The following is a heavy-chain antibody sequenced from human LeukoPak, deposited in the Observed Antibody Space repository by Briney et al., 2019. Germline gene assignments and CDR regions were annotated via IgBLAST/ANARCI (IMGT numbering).Heavy chain of an antibody. CDR1: GYTFDIYA. CDR3: ARDFRSHGSGSYFPPY. V-gene: IGHV3-30*04. J-gene: IGHJ4*02. D-gene: IGHD3-10*01. CDR2: ISYDGSKK. Sequence: GGSLRLSCAGSGYTFDIYAMHWVRQVPGKGLEWVAIISYDGSKKYYTDSVKGRFTISRDNSKKTLYLEMKSLRVEDTAVYYRARDFRSHGSGSYFPPYWGQGTLVTVSS.